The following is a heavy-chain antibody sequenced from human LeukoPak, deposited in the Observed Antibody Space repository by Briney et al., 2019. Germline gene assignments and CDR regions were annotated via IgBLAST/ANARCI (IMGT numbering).Heavy chain of an antibody. J-gene: IGHJ5*02. Sequence: GASVKVSCKASGYTFTGYYMHWVRQAPGQGLEWMGWVDPHGGGTNYAPSFQGRVTMTSETSITTVYMELSRLTFDDTAVYYCARVHVTDGFGPWGQGTLVTVSS. CDR1: GYTFTGYY. CDR3: ARVHVTDGFGP. D-gene: IGHD2-21*02. CDR2: VDPHGGGT. V-gene: IGHV1-2*02.